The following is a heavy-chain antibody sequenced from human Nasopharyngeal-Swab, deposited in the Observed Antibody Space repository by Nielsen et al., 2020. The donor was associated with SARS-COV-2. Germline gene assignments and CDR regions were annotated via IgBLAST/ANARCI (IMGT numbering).Heavy chain of an antibody. Sequence: GESLKISCAAPGFTFSSYSMNWVRQAPGKGLEWVSSISSSSSYIYYADSVKGRFTISRDNAKNSLYLQMNSLRAEDTAVYYCARTGYSYGLDYWGQGTLVTVSS. V-gene: IGHV3-21*01. CDR3: ARTGYSYGLDY. D-gene: IGHD5-18*01. CDR1: GFTFSSYS. CDR2: ISSSSSYI. J-gene: IGHJ4*02.